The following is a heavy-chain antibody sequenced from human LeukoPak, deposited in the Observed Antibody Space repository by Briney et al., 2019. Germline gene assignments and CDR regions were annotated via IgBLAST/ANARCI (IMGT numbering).Heavy chain of an antibody. V-gene: IGHV3-48*01. CDR1: GFTFSSYW. Sequence: GGSLRLSCAASGFTFSSYWMNWVRQAPGKGLEWISYISSSSSTIFYADSVKGRFTISRDNAKNSLYLQMNSLRAEDSAVYYCARHLSGVTGYTYGRGIDYWGQGTLVTVSS. CDR2: ISSSSSTI. D-gene: IGHD5-18*01. CDR3: ARHLSGVTGYTYGRGIDY. J-gene: IGHJ4*02.